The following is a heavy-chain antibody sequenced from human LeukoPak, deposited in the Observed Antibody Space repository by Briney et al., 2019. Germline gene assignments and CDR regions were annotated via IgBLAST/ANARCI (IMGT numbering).Heavy chain of an antibody. CDR3: ARATSTFESGRFDY. Sequence: GGSLRLSCAASGFTFSSYSMNWVRQAPGKGLEWVSSISSSSSYIYYADSVKGRFTISRDNAKNSLYLQMNSLRAEDTAVYYCARATSTFESGRFDYWGQGTLVTVSS. V-gene: IGHV3-21*04. J-gene: IGHJ4*02. D-gene: IGHD3-16*01. CDR2: ISSSSSYI. CDR1: GFTFSSYS.